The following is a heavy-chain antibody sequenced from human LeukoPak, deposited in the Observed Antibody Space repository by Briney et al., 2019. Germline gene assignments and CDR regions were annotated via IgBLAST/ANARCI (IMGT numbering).Heavy chain of an antibody. CDR1: GYTLTELS. D-gene: IGHD2-15*01. V-gene: IGHV1-24*01. CDR3: ASGDHCSGGSCYSNWFDP. J-gene: IGHJ5*02. CDR2: FDPEDGET. Sequence: ASVKVSCKVSGYTLTELSMHWVRQAPGKGLEWMGGFDPEDGETIYAQKFQGRVTITADKSTSTAYMELSSLRSEDTAVYYCASGDHCSGGSCYSNWFDPWGQGTLVTVSS.